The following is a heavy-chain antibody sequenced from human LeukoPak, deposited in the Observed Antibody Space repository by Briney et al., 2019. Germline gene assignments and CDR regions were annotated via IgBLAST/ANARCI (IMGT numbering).Heavy chain of an antibody. CDR3: ARDYYDFWSGYYLDY. CDR1: GFTFSSYS. D-gene: IGHD3-3*01. V-gene: IGHV3-21*01. Sequence: GGSLRLSCAASGFTFSSYSMNWVRQAPGEGLEWVSSISSSSSYIYYADSVKGRFTISRDNAKNSLYLQMNSLRAEDTAVYYCARDYYDFWSGYYLDYWGQGTLVTVSS. J-gene: IGHJ4*02. CDR2: ISSSSSYI.